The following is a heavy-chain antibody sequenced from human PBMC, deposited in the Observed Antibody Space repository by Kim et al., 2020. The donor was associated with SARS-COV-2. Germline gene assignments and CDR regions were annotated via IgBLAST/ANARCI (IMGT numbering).Heavy chain of an antibody. V-gene: IGHV4-59*01. CDR3: ARDPATNPSSAWFDP. Sequence: SETLSLTCTVSGGSISSYSWSWIRQPPGKGLEWIGYIYYTGSTDYNPSLKSRVTISVDTSKNQFSLKLSSVTAADTAVYYCARDPATNPSSAWFDPWGQG. J-gene: IGHJ5*02. CDR2: IYYTGST. D-gene: IGHD6-25*01. CDR1: GGSISSYS.